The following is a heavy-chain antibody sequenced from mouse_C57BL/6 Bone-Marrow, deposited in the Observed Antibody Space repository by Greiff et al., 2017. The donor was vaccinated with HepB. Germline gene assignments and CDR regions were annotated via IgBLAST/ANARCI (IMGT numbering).Heavy chain of an antibody. CDR1: GFTFNTYA. CDR2: IRSKSSNYAT. V-gene: IGHV10-3*01. CDR3: VRDLLPDYGNYFYAMDY. Sequence: EVQRVESGGGLVQPKGSLKLSCAASGFTFNTYAMHWVRQAPGKGLEWVARIRSKSSNYATYYADSVKDRFTISRDDSQSMLYLQMNNLKTEDTAMYYCVRDLLPDYGNYFYAMDYWGQGTSVTVSS. D-gene: IGHD2-1*01. J-gene: IGHJ4*01.